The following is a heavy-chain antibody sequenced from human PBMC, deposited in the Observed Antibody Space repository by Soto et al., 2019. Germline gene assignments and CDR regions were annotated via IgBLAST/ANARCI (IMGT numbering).Heavy chain of an antibody. V-gene: IGHV3-15*07. J-gene: IGHJ4*02. D-gene: IGHD4-4*01. CDR1: GFTFTNAW. Sequence: GGSLRLSCAASGFTFTNAWMNWVRQAPWKGLEWVGRIKSKTNGGTTDYTAPVKGRFTILRDDSKNTLYLQMNSLETEDTAVYFCSTDKEGFPSVQYFDYWGQGTLVTVSS. CDR2: IKSKTNGGTT. CDR3: STDKEGFPSVQYFDY.